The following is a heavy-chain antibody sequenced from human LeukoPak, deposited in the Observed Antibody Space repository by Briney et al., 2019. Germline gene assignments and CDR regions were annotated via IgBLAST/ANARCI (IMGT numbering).Heavy chain of an antibody. D-gene: IGHD3-22*01. CDR3: AREGPGSSGYYYYFDY. Sequence: ASVKVSCKASGYTFTSYYMHWVRQAPGQGLEWMGIINPSGGSTSYAQKFQGRVTMTRDMSTSTVYMELSSLRSEDTAVYYCAREGPGSSGYYYYFDYWGQGTLVTVSS. CDR1: GYTFTSYY. V-gene: IGHV1-46*01. J-gene: IGHJ4*02. CDR2: INPSGGST.